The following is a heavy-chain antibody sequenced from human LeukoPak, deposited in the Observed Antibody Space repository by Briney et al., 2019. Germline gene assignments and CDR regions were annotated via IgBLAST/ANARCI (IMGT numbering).Heavy chain of an antibody. D-gene: IGHD3-22*01. CDR1: GFTFSDYY. CDR3: ARSPYDSSGPSHFDY. J-gene: IGHJ4*02. V-gene: IGHV3-11*01. Sequence: GGSLRLSCAASGFTFSDYYMSWIRQAPGKGVEWVSYISSSGSTIYYADSVKGRFTISRDNAKNSLYLQMNSLRAEDTAVYYCARSPYDSSGPSHFDYWGQGTLVTVSS. CDR2: ISSSGSTI.